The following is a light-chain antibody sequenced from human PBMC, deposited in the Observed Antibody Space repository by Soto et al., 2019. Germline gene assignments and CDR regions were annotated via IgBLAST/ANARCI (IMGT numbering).Light chain of an antibody. CDR1: QNVDNY. CDR2: DAS. CDR3: QQCSFWPRIT. Sequence: EVVLTQSPATLSLSPGGSATLSCRASQNVDNYLAWYQQKPGQAPRLLIYDASNRATGIPARFSGSGSATAFSLTISSLEPEESAVYYCQQCSFWPRITLGPGTRLEIK. V-gene: IGKV3-11*01. J-gene: IGKJ5*01.